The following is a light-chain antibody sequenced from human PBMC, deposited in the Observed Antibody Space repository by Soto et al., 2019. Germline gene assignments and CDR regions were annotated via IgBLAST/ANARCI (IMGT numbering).Light chain of an antibody. J-gene: IGKJ5*01. CDR1: PSVTNY. CDR3: QQRNSWPPVT. Sequence: EIVMTQSPATLSVSPGARATLSCRASPSVTNYLAWYQQRPGQAPRLLIYAAFNRATGIPGRFSGSGSGTDFTLTISSLEAEDFAVYYCQQRNSWPPVTFGQGTRLEIK. CDR2: AAF. V-gene: IGKV3-11*01.